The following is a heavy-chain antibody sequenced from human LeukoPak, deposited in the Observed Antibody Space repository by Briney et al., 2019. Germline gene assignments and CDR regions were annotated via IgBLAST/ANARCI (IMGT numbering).Heavy chain of an antibody. V-gene: IGHV3-30*02. D-gene: IGHD6-13*01. CDR1: GFTFSSYG. CDR2: IRYDGSIE. J-gene: IGHJ5*02. Sequence: GGSLRLSCAASGFTFSSYGMHWVRQAPGKGLEWVAFIRYDGSIEYYADSVKGRFTISRDNAKNSLYLQMNSLRSEDTAVYYCATATTGRSSSWYRGWFDPWGQGTLVTVSS. CDR3: ATATTGRSSSWYRGWFDP.